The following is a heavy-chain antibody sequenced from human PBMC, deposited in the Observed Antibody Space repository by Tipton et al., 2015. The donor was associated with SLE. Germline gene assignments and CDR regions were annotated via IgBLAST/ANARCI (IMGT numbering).Heavy chain of an antibody. CDR2: IDYSGNT. CDR3: ARSSPYLKYGDPMFFFVY. Sequence: LRLSCTASGYSISSGYYWSWIRQPPGKGLEWIGYIDYSGNTYYTPSLKSRVTISVDTSKNQFSLNLNSVTAADTAVYYCARSSPYLKYGDPMFFFVYWGPGTLVTVSS. J-gene: IGHJ4*02. V-gene: IGHV4-61*01. D-gene: IGHD4-17*01. CDR1: GYSISSGYY.